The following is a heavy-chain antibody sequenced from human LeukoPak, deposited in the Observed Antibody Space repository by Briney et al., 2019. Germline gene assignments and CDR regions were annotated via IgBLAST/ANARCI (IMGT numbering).Heavy chain of an antibody. D-gene: IGHD6-13*01. CDR3: AKDYGYSSSWYDC. V-gene: IGHV3-9*01. J-gene: IGHJ5*01. CDR1: GFTFDDYG. Sequence: PGRSLRLSCEASGFTFDDYGMHWVRQAPGKGLEWVSTISWNSASVGYVDSVKGRFTISRDNAKKTLCLQMNSLRPEDTALYYCAKDYGYSSSWYDCWGQGTLVTVSS. CDR2: ISWNSASV.